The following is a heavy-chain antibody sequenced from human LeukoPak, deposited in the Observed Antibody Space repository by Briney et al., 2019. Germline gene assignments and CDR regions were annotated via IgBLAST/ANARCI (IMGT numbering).Heavy chain of an antibody. V-gene: IGHV4-39*01. CDR3: ARQNLYCSGGSCYDY. CDR1: GGSINSSSYY. CDR2: IYYSGST. Sequence: SETLSLTCTVSGGSINSSSYYWGWIRQPPGKGLEWIGSIYYSGSTYYNPSLKSRVTISVDTSKNQFSLKLSSVTAADTAVYYCARQNLYCSGGSCYDYWGQGTLVTVSS. D-gene: IGHD2-15*01. J-gene: IGHJ4*02.